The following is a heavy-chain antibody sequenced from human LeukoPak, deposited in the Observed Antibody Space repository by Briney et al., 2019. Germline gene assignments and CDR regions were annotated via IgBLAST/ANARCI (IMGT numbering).Heavy chain of an antibody. CDR3: ARDNYYDSSGYNAFDI. V-gene: IGHV4-39*07. Sequence: SETLSLTCTVSGGSISSSSYYWGWIRQPPGKGLEWIGSIYYSGSTYYNSSVKSRVTISVDTSKNQFSLKLSSVTAADTAVYYCARDNYYDSSGYNAFDIWGQGTMVTVSS. J-gene: IGHJ3*02. CDR1: GGSISSSSYY. CDR2: IYYSGST. D-gene: IGHD3-22*01.